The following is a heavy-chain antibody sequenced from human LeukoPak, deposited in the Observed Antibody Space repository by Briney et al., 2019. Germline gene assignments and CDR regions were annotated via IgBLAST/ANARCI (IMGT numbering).Heavy chain of an antibody. V-gene: IGHV3-23*01. CDR1: GFTFSSYA. CDR3: AKAGLSYYGSGRGYYFDY. Sequence: GGSLRLSCAASGFTFSSYAMSWVRQAPGKGLEWVSAISGSGGSTYYADSVKGRFTISRDNSKNTLYLQMNSLRAEDTAVYYCAKAGLSYYGSGRGYYFDYWGQGTLSPSPQ. J-gene: IGHJ4*02. CDR2: ISGSGGST. D-gene: IGHD3-10*01.